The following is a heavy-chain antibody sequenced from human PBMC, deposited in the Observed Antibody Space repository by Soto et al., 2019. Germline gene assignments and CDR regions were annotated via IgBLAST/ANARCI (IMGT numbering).Heavy chain of an antibody. V-gene: IGHV3-48*02. D-gene: IGHD2-15*01. Sequence: GGSVRLSCAASGFTFSSHSMNWVRQAPGKGLEWVSYISSSSSTIYYADSVKGRFTISRDNAKNSLYLQMNSLRDEDTAVYYCARGEAVVVVAATLNWFDPWGQGTLVTVSA. CDR2: ISSSSSTI. CDR3: ARGEAVVVVAATLNWFDP. J-gene: IGHJ5*02. CDR1: GFTFSSHS.